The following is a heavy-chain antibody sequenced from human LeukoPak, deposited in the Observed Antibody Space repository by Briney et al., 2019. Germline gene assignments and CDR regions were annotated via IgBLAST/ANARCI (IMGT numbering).Heavy chain of an antibody. D-gene: IGHD6-13*01. V-gene: IGHV4-59*08. CDR1: GASISSYY. J-gene: IGHJ4*02. Sequence: PSETLSLTCTVSGASISSYYWSWIRQPPGKGLEWIAYVHYSGSTNYNPSLKSRVSISVDTSKKQFSLNLSSVTAADTAIYYCARQGNSWNDFDYWGQGTLVTVSS. CDR2: VHYSGST. CDR3: ARQGNSWNDFDY.